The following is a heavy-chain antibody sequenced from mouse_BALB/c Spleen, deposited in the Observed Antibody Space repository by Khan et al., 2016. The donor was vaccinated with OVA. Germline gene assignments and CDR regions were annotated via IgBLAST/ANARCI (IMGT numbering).Heavy chain of an antibody. D-gene: IGHD2-14*01. CDR1: GYTFTDYY. CDR2: ISPGSGDT. J-gene: IGHJ3*01. CDR3: AISRYFVYTFAY. V-gene: IGHV1-77*01. Sequence: QVQLQQSGAELARPGASVKLSCKASGYTFTDYYINWVKQRTGQGLEWIGEISPGSGDTYYNETFTGKATLTADKSSSTAYMQLSSLTSEASAVDCGAISRYFVYTFAYWGQGTLVTVSA.